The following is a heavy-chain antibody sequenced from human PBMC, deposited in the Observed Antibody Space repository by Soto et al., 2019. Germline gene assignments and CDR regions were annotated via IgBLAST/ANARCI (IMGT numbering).Heavy chain of an antibody. D-gene: IGHD5-18*01. Sequence: PSETLSLTCTVSGGSISRYYWSWIRQPPGKGLEGVGYVYYDGSSSYSPSLKIRITISVDTSTHQFSLSLSAMTAADTAVYYCGRAGYSYGFGYYYDDWGQGTLVTVSS. CDR3: GRAGYSYGFGYYYDD. V-gene: IGHV4-59*01. CDR1: GGSISRYY. CDR2: VYYDGSS. J-gene: IGHJ4*02.